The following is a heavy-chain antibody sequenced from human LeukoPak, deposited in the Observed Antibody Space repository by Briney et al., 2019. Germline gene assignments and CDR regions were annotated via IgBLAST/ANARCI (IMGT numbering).Heavy chain of an antibody. CDR2: ISSSSSYI. J-gene: IGHJ4*02. V-gene: IGHV3-21*01. CDR1: GFTFSSYA. Sequence: PGGSLRLSCAASGFTFSSYAMNWVRQAPGKGLEWVSSISSSSSYIYYADSVKGRFTISRDNAKNSLYLQMNSLRAEDTAVYYCARDQGGDYRDYWGQGTLVTVSS. CDR3: ARDQGGDYRDY. D-gene: IGHD3-16*01.